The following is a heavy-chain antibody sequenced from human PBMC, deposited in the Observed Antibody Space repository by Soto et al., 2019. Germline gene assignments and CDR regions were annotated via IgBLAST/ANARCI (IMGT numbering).Heavy chain of an antibody. CDR3: ARGRGVGNQYGMDV. J-gene: IGHJ6*02. CDR1: GGSISSGDHY. V-gene: IGHV4-30-4*01. Sequence: QVQLQESGPGLVKPSQTLSLTCTVSGGSISSGDHYWNWVRQPPGKGLEWIGYTYYSGSTYYNPSLKSRVTISVDSSKNQFSLKLSSVTSADTAVYYCARGRGVGNQYGMDVWGQGTTVTGSS. CDR2: TYYSGST.